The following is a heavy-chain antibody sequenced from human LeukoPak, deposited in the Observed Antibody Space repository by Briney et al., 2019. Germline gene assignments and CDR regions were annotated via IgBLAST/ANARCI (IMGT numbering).Heavy chain of an antibody. D-gene: IGHD1-14*01. J-gene: IGHJ5*02. CDR1: GYTFTDYY. CDR2: INPNSGGT. Sequence: ASVKVSCKASGYTFTDYYMHWVRQAPGQGLEWMGRINPNSGGTNYPQKFQGRVTMSRDTSIRTAYMELSSLRSDDTAVYYCARGKPYNWFDPWGQGTLVTVSS. V-gene: IGHV1-2*06. CDR3: ARGKPYNWFDP.